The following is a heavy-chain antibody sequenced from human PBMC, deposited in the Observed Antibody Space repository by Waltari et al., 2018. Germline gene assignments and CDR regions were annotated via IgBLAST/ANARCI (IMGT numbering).Heavy chain of an antibody. J-gene: IGHJ5*02. CDR1: GYTFTSYG. CDR2: ISAYNGNT. Sequence: QVQLVQSGAEVKKPGASVKVSCKASGYTFTSYGISWVRQAPGQGLEWMGWISAYNGNTNYAQKLQGRVTMTTDTSTSTAYMELRSLRSDDTAVYYCARATQDQYSYGLNWFDPWGQGTLVTVSS. D-gene: IGHD5-18*01. V-gene: IGHV1-18*01. CDR3: ARATQDQYSYGLNWFDP.